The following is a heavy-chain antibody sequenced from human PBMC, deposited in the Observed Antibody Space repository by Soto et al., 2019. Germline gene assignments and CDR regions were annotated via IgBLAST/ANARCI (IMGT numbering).Heavy chain of an antibody. J-gene: IGHJ4*02. CDR3: ASRAMVRGVTPPKFDY. D-gene: IGHD3-10*01. Sequence: SETLSLTCTASGGSISSGGYYWSWIRQHPGKGLEWIGYIYYSGSTYYNPSLKSRVTISVDTSKNQFSLKLSSVTAADTAVYYCASRAMVRGVTPPKFDYWGQGTLVTVSS. V-gene: IGHV4-31*03. CDR1: GGSISSGGYY. CDR2: IYYSGST.